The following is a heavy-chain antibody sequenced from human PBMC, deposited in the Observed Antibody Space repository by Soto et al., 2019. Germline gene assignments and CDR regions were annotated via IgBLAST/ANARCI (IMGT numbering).Heavy chain of an antibody. J-gene: IGHJ6*03. V-gene: IGHV3-15*07. CDR2: IKSKTDGGTT. CDR3: TTLMSIAAAGAYYYYYYYMDV. D-gene: IGHD6-13*01. CDR1: GFTFSNAL. Sequence: PGGSLSLSCAASGFTFSNALMNWVRQAPGKGLEWVGRIKSKTDGGTTDYAAPVKGRFTISRDDSKNTLYLQMNSLKTEDTAVYYCTTLMSIAAAGAYYYYYYYMDVWGKGTTVTVSS.